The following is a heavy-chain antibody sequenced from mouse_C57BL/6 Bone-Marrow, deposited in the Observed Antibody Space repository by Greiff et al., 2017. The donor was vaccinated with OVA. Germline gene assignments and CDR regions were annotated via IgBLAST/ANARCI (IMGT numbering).Heavy chain of an antibody. Sequence: VQLKQSGAELVRPGASVKLSCTASGFNIKDDYMHWVKQRPEQGLEWIGWIDPENGDTEYASKFQGKATITADTSSNTAYLQLSSLTSEDTAIYYCARDGRRGFAYWGQGTLVTVSA. J-gene: IGHJ3*01. V-gene: IGHV14-4*01. CDR3: ARDGRRGFAY. CDR1: GFNIKDDY. CDR2: IDPENGDT. D-gene: IGHD2-12*01.